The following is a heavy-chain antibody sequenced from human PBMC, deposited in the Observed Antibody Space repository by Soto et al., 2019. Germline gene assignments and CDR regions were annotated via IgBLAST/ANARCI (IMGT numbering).Heavy chain of an antibody. Sequence: SSVKVSRKASGDSFRSYAIISVRQAPGQGLDWMGGIIPIFGTANYAQKFQGRVTITADESTSTAYMELSSLRSEDTAVYYCARDLRGDSYGDYEVGYYYYGMDVWGQGTTVTVSS. CDR3: ARDLRGDSYGDYEVGYYYYGMDV. J-gene: IGHJ6*02. CDR1: GDSFRSYA. V-gene: IGHV1-69*13. CDR2: IIPIFGTA. D-gene: IGHD4-17*01.